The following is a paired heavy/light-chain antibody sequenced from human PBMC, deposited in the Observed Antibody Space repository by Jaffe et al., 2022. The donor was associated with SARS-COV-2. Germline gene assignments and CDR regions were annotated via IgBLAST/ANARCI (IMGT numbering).Light chain of an antibody. CDR3: QVWDSGAV. CDR2: RDA. Sequence: SYEVTQPLSVSVALGQTATITCGGDNIGIKNVHWYQQKPGQAPVLVIYRDAKRPSGIAERFSGSNSGNTATLTISRAQAGDEAEYHCQVWDSGAVFGGGTKLTVL. V-gene: IGLV3-9*01. CDR1: NIGIKN. J-gene: IGLJ3*02.
Heavy chain of an antibody. V-gene: IGHV4-39*01. CDR3: ARILTGDRGWFDL. D-gene: IGHD3-10*01. Sequence: QVQLQQSGPGLVRPSDTLSLSCTVSGDSISSGTYYWGWVRQLPGKGLEWIGHIYYRGSAYYSPSLRSRISISVDTSNNRFSLSLSSMTVADTAFYYCARILTGDRGWFDLWGQGTLVTVSS. J-gene: IGHJ5*02. CDR1: GDSISSGTYY. CDR2: IYYRGSA.